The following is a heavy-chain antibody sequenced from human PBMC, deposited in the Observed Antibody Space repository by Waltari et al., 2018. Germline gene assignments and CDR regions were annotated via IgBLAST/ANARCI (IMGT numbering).Heavy chain of an antibody. CDR3: AKTQILDLGERSFDY. Sequence: QVQLVESGGGVVQPGGSLRLSCAASGFTFSSYGMHWVRQAPGKGLEWVAFIRYDGSNKDYADSVKGRFTISRDNSKNTLYLQMNSLRAEDTAVYYCAKTQILDLGERSFDYWGQGTLVTVSS. J-gene: IGHJ4*02. CDR2: IRYDGSNK. V-gene: IGHV3-30*02. D-gene: IGHD3-16*01. CDR1: GFTFSSYG.